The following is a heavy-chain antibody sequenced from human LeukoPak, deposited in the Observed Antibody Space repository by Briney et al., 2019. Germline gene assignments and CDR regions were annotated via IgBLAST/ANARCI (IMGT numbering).Heavy chain of an antibody. D-gene: IGHD4-17*01. V-gene: IGHV3-48*03. CDR1: GFIFSTYE. Sequence: GGSLTLSCAASGFIFSTYEMNWVRQPPGRGLEWLSYINCSGGKTYYADSVKGRFTISRDNAKNFLFLHMNSLRAADTAVYYCARDLGDYGGYDAFDIWGQGTMVTVSS. CDR3: ARDLGDYGGYDAFDI. J-gene: IGHJ3*02. CDR2: INCSGGKT.